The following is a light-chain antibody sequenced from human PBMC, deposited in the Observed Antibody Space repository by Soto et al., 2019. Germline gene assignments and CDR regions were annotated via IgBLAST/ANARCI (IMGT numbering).Light chain of an antibody. CDR2: DVS. CDR1: SSDVGGYNY. V-gene: IGLV2-14*01. Sequence: QPVLTRTASVSGSPGQSITISCTGTSSDVGGYNYVSWYQQHPGKAPKLMIYDVSNRPSGVSNRFSGSKSGNTASLTISGPQTEDEADYYCSSYTSSSTPVVFGGGTKLTVL. J-gene: IGLJ2*01. CDR3: SSYTSSSTPVV.